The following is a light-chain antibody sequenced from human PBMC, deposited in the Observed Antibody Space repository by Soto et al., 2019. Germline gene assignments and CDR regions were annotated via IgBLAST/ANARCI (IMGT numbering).Light chain of an antibody. CDR3: MPATQFPHI. CDR1: QSLVHRDGNTY. Sequence: DIVMTQTPLSSPVTLGQPASISCRSSQSLVHRDGNTYLSWLQQRPGQPPRLLIDNISNRFSGFPDRVSGSEAGTDFNLKISRVEAEDVGVYFCMPATQFPHIFGQGTKLEIK. CDR2: NIS. V-gene: IGKV2-24*01. J-gene: IGKJ2*01.